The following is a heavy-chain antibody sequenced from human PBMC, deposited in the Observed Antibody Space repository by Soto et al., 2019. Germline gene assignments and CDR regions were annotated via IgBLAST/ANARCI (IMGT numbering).Heavy chain of an antibody. CDR3: ARVREITIPGVRGGVSYYMDV. J-gene: IGHJ6*03. CDR2: IWYDGSNK. CDR1: GFTFSNYG. V-gene: IGHV3-33*01. D-gene: IGHD3-3*01. Sequence: QVQLVESGGGVVQPGRSLRLSCAASGFTFSNYGMHWVRQAPGKGLQWVAVIWYDGSNKYYADSVKGRFTISRDNSKNTLYLQRNTLRAEDTAVYYCARVREITIPGVRGGVSYYMDVWGKGTTVTVSS.